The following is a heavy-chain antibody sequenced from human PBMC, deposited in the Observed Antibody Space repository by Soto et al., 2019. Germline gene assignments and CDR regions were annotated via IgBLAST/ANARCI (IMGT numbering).Heavy chain of an antibody. Sequence: SETLSLTCAVYGGSFSGYYWSWIRQPPGKGLDWIGEINHSGTTNYNPSLKSRVTISVDTSKNQFSLKLSSVTAADTAVYYCARGLGELSLTYYGMDVRGQGTTVTVSS. V-gene: IGHV4-34*01. J-gene: IGHJ6*02. CDR1: GGSFSGYY. CDR3: ARGLGELSLTYYGMDV. D-gene: IGHD3-16*02. CDR2: INHSGTT.